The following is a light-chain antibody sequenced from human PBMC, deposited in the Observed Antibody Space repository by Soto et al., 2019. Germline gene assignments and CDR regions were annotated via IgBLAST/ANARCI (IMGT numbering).Light chain of an antibody. CDR1: SSDFGSYKF. J-gene: IGLJ1*01. CDR2: ETS. CDR3: FSFTSTNTHV. V-gene: IGLV2-23*01. Sequence: CAGTSSDFGSYKFVSWYQHHPGKVPKVIIYETSKRPSGVSDRFSGSKSGNTASLTISGLQAEDEADYYCFSFTSTNTHVFGSGTKVTVL.